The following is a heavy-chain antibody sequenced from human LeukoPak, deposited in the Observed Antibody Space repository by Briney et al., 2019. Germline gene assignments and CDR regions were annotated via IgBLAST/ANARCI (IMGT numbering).Heavy chain of an antibody. CDR3: ARAVAGWDAFDI. D-gene: IGHD6-19*01. CDR1: GFTSSNFA. Sequence: GGSLRLSCAASGFTSSNFAMRWVRQAPGKGLEWVSGISSSGGSTYYADFVKGRFTVSRDNSKNTLYLQMSSLRAEDTAVYYCARAVAGWDAFDIWGQGTLVTVSS. V-gene: IGHV3-23*01. CDR2: ISSSGGST. J-gene: IGHJ4*02.